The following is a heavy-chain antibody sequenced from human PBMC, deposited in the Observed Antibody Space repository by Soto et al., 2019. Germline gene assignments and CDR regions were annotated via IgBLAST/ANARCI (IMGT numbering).Heavy chain of an antibody. Sequence: SETLSLTCAVYGGSFSGYYWSWIRQPPGKGLEWIGEINHSGSTNYNPSLKSRVTISVDTSKNQFSLKLSSVTAADTAVYYCARGKEVIVRRITIFGVVHYYFDYWGQGTLVTVSS. V-gene: IGHV4-34*01. CDR2: INHSGST. D-gene: IGHD3-3*01. CDR3: ARGKEVIVRRITIFGVVHYYFDY. J-gene: IGHJ4*02. CDR1: GGSFSGYY.